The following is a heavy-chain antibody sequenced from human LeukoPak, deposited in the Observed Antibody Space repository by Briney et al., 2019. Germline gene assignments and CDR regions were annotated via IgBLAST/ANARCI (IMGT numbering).Heavy chain of an antibody. CDR1: GGFFSGYY. V-gene: IGHV4-34*01. CDR2: INHSGST. D-gene: IGHD6-6*01. Sequence: SETLSLTCAVYGGFFSGYYWSRIRQPPGKGREWIGEINHSGSTNYNPSLKSRVTISVDTSKNQFSLKLSSVTAADTAVYYCARVSGGIVARPPHFDYWGQGTLVTVSS. CDR3: ARVSGGIVARPPHFDY. J-gene: IGHJ4*02.